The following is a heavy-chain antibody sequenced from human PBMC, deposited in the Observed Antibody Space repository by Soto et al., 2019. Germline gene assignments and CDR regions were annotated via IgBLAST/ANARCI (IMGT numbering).Heavy chain of an antibody. CDR1: GGSISSYY. CDR2: IYYSGST. D-gene: IGHD3-10*01. CDR3: ARGYYYGSGSYLYFDY. J-gene: IGHJ4*02. V-gene: IGHV4-59*01. Sequence: QVQLQESGPGLVKPSETLSLTCTVSGGSISSYYWSWIRQPPGKGLEWIGYIYYSGSTNYNPSLKSRVTISVDTSKNQFSLKLSSVTAADTAVYYCARGYYYGSGSYLYFDYWGQGTLVTVSS.